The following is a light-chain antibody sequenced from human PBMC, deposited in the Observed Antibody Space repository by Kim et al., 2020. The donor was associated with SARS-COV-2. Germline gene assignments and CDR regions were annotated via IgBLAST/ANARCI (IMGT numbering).Light chain of an antibody. CDR1: NLGDKY. CDR2: EDS. CDR3: QAWDSVTAV. Sequence: SVSPGQATSISCSGDNLGDKYACWYQQKPGKSPVLLIFEDSKRPSGVPERFSGSTSGNTATLTISGAQALDEADYYCQAWDSVTAVFGGGTQLTVL. J-gene: IGLJ7*01. V-gene: IGLV3-1*01.